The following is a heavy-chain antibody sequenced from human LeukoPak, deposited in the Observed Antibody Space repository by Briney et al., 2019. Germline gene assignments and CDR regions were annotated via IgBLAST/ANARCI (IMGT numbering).Heavy chain of an antibody. D-gene: IGHD4-23*01. V-gene: IGHV4-39*01. CDR2: IYYGGST. CDR1: GGSISSSGYY. Sequence: PSETLSLTCTVSGGSISSSGYYWGWIRQPPGKGLEWIGSIYYGGSTQYNPSLKSQVTISVDTSKNQFSLKLSSVTAADTAVYYCATSPQYGGYWGQGTLVTVSS. CDR3: ATSPQYGGY. J-gene: IGHJ4*02.